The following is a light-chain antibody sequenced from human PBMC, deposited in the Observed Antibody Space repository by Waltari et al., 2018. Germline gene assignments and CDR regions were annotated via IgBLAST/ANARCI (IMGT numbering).Light chain of an antibody. J-gene: IGLJ2*01. V-gene: IGLV2-8*01. CDR1: SSDVGDYNY. CDR2: EVS. Sequence: QSALTQPPSASGSPGQSVTISCTGTSSDVGDYNYVSWYQQPPGKAPELMIFEVSKRPSGVPDRFSGSKSGNTASLTVSGLQAEDEADYYCSSYAGSNNVVFGGGTKLTVL. CDR3: SSYAGSNNVV.